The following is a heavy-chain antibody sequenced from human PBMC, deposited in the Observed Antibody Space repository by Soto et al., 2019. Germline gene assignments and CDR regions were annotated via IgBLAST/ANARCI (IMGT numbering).Heavy chain of an antibody. V-gene: IGHV1-18*01. J-gene: IGHJ5*02. Sequence: QVQLVQYGAEVKTPGASVKVSCRASGYSFRTHGISWVRQAPGQGLEWMGWISTYDDKTNFPQKFQGRITMTTDTSTSTADMELMSRRSDDTAVYFCARDLGYCNSSGCFRNWFDPWGQGTLVTVSS. CDR2: ISTYDDKT. CDR1: GYSFRTHG. CDR3: ARDLGYCNSSGCFRNWFDP. D-gene: IGHD2-15*01.